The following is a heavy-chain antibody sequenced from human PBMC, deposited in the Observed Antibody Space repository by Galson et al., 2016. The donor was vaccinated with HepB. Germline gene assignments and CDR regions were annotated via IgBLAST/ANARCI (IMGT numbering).Heavy chain of an antibody. Sequence: SVKASCKASGYTFTSYYIHWVRQAPGQGLEWMGIINPSGGATNYAQRFQGRVTMTRDTSTSTVYMELSSLRYEDTAVYYCARDGRGQYSSSSYFDYWGQGTLVTVSS. CDR3: ARDGRGQYSSSSYFDY. J-gene: IGHJ4*02. D-gene: IGHD6-6*01. CDR1: GYTFTSYY. V-gene: IGHV1-46*01. CDR2: INPSGGAT.